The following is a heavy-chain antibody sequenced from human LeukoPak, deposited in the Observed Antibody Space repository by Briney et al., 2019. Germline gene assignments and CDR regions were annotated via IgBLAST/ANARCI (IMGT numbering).Heavy chain of an antibody. CDR3: ARGDSSSWYPLPYYYYGMDV. CDR2: IYYSGST. Sequence: PSGTLSLTCTVSGGSISSGGYYWSWIRQHPGKGLEWIGYIYYSGSTNYNPSLKSRVTISVDTSKNQFSLKLSSVTAADTAVYYCARGDSSSWYPLPYYYYGMDVWGQGTTVTVSS. CDR1: GGSISSGGYY. J-gene: IGHJ6*02. V-gene: IGHV4-61*08. D-gene: IGHD6-13*01.